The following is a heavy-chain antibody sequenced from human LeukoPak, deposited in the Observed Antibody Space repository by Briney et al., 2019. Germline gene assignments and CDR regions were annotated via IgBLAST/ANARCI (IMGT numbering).Heavy chain of an antibody. CDR1: GFTFSDYS. J-gene: IGHJ4*02. Sequence: PGGSLRLSCAASGFTFSDYSMHWVRQAPGKGLNWVAFIRYDGNNKYYADSVKGRFTVSRDNSKNTLYLQMDSLRADDTAIYYCTRDLGWLHYADWGQGTLVTVSS. CDR2: IRYDGNNK. V-gene: IGHV3-30*02. CDR3: TRDLGWLHYAD. D-gene: IGHD5-12*01.